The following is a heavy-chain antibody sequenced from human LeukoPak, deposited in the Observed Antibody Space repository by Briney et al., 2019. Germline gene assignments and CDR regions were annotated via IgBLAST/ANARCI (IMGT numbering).Heavy chain of an antibody. V-gene: IGHV3-11*01. CDR2: ISSSGSTI. D-gene: IGHD1-26*01. CDR3: ARDSGSYYGSFDY. Sequence: GGTLRLSCAASGFTFSDYYMSWIRQAPGKGMEWVSYISSSGSTIYYADSVKGRFTISRDNAKNSLYLQMNSLRAEDTAVYYCARDSGSYYGSFDYWGQGTLVTVSS. J-gene: IGHJ4*02. CDR1: GFTFSDYY.